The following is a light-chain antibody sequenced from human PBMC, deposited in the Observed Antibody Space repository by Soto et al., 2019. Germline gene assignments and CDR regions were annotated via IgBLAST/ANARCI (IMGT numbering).Light chain of an antibody. CDR3: QQFQNWPRT. V-gene: IGKV3D-15*01. CDR2: GAS. CDR1: QSVRTN. J-gene: IGKJ1*01. Sequence: EIVITQSPATLSVSPGESATLSCRASQSVRTNLVWYQQTTGQPPRLLIYGASTRDTGIPARFSGRGSGTECTLTISRLQPEDFAVYYCQQFQNWPRTFGQGTKVDIK.